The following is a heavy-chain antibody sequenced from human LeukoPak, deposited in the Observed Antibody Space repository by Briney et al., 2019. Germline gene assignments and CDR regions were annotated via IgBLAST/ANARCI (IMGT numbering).Heavy chain of an antibody. CDR3: ARVFPRSTKAPRWGFDY. Sequence: PSETLSLTCAVYGGSFSGYYWSWIRQPPGKGLEWIGEINHSGSTNYNPSLKSRVTISVDTSKNQFSLKLSSVTAADTAVYYCARVFPRSTKAPRWGFDYWGQGTLVTVSS. V-gene: IGHV4-34*01. D-gene: IGHD4-23*01. CDR1: GGSFSGYY. CDR2: INHSGST. J-gene: IGHJ4*02.